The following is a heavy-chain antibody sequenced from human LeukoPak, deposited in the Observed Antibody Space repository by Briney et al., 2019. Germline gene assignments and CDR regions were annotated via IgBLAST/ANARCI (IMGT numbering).Heavy chain of an antibody. CDR1: GYTFTSYD. CDR2: MNPSSGNT. CDR3: ARGPLYSSSSYYYYGMDV. Sequence: GASVKVSCKASGYTFTSYDINWVRQATGQGLEWMGWMNPSSGNTGYAQKFQGRATMTRNTSISTAYMELSSLRSEDTAVYYCARGPLYSSSSYYYYGMDVWGQGTTVTVSS. D-gene: IGHD6-13*01. J-gene: IGHJ6*02. V-gene: IGHV1-8*01.